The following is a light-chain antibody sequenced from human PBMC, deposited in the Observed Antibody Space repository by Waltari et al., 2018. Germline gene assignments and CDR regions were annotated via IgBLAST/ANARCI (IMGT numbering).Light chain of an antibody. CDR2: EAS. J-gene: IGKJ4*01. CDR1: ESVSNS. V-gene: IGKV3-11*01. CDR3: QQRFSWPPT. Sequence: VVTQSPATLSLSPGERATLSCPASESVSNSLAWYQQKPGQGPRLLIYEASNRATGIPARFSGSGSGTDFTLTINNVEPEDFALYFCQQRFSWPPTFGGGTKVDI.